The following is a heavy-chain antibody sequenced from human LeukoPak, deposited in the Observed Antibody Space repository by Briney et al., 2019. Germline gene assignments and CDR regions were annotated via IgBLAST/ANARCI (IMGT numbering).Heavy chain of an antibody. V-gene: IGHV1-46*01. CDR2: INPSGGST. CDR3: AGHLIPYMVRGVIPYYYYGMDV. Sequence: ASVKVSCKASGYTFTGYYMHWVRQAPGQGLEWMGIINPSGGSTSYAQKFQGRVTMTRDTSTSTVYMELSSLRSEDTAVYYCAGHLIPYMVRGVIPYYYYGMDVWGRGTTVTVSS. J-gene: IGHJ6*02. D-gene: IGHD3-10*01. CDR1: GYTFTGYY.